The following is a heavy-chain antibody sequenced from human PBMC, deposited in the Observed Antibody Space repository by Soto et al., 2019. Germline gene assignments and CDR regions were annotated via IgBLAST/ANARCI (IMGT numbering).Heavy chain of an antibody. CDR1: GFTFNTYA. D-gene: IGHD3-3*01. J-gene: IGHJ1*01. Sequence: EVQLLESGGGLVQPGGSLRLSCGASGFTFNTYAMSWVRQAPGRGLEWVSGISVINSKTYYANSVKGRFTISRDNSKNMLYLQMNSLRAADTAVYSCANDRDYDFWSGPQTFQHWGRGTLVTVSS. CDR2: ISVINSKT. CDR3: ANDRDYDFWSGPQTFQH. V-gene: IGHV3-23*01.